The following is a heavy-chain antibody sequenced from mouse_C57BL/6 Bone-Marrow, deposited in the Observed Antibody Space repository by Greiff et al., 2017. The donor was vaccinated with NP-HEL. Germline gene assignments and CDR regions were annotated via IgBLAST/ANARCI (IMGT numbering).Heavy chain of an antibody. J-gene: IGHJ4*01. CDR3: ARRRYSNYDAMDY. Sequence: EVQGVESGGGLVQPGGSLKLSCAASGFTFSDYYMFWVRQTPEKRLEWVAYISNGGGSTYYPDTVKGRFTIARDNAENTLILQMSRLKSEDTAMYYCARRRYSNYDAMDYWGKGTSVTVSS. V-gene: IGHV5-12*01. CDR1: GFTFSDYY. CDR2: ISNGGGST. D-gene: IGHD2-5*01.